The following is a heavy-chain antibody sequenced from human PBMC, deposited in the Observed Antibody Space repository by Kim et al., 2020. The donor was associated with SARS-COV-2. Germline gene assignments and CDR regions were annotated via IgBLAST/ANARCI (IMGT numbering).Heavy chain of an antibody. V-gene: IGHV3-15*01. CDR1: GFTFSNAW. J-gene: IGHJ6*02. D-gene: IGHD3-3*01. Sequence: GGSLRLSCAASGFTFSNAWMSWVRQAPGKGLEWVGRIKSKTDGGTTDYAAPVKGRFTISRDDSKNTLYLQMNSLKTEDTAVCYCTTDSDTIFGVVIIRYYYNGMDVWGQGTTVTVSS. CDR2: IKSKTDGGTT. CDR3: TTDSDTIFGVVIIRYYYNGMDV.